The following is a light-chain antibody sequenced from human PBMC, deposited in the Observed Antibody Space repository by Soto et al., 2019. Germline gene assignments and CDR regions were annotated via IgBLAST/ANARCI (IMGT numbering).Light chain of an antibody. CDR2: ASS. V-gene: IGKV1-9*01. CDR3: QQLNTYTYT. J-gene: IGKJ2*01. CDR1: QGIGAY. Sequence: IQLTQSPSSLSASVGDRVTITCRASQGIGAYLAWYQQKPWKAPKLLIYASSTLQSVVPSTFSGSGSGTDFTLTISSLQPEDFATSYCQQLNTYTYTFGQGTQLEIQ.